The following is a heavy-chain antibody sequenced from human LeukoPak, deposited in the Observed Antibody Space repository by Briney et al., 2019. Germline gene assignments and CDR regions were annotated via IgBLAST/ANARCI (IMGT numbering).Heavy chain of an antibody. Sequence: PGRSLRFSCAASGLTFSSYAMHWVRQAPGKGLEWVAVISYDGSNKYYADSVKGRFTISRDNSKNTLYLQMNSLRAEDTAVYYCARGRYSGSYYLFDYWGQGTLVTVSS. V-gene: IGHV3-30-3*01. CDR1: GLTFSSYA. CDR2: ISYDGSNK. CDR3: ARGRYSGSYYLFDY. J-gene: IGHJ4*02. D-gene: IGHD1-26*01.